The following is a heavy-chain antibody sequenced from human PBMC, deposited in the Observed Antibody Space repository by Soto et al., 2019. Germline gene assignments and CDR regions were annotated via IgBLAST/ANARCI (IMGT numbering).Heavy chain of an antibody. CDR3: ARYCGGGSCYALGYYYGMDV. CDR1: GGTFSSYA. V-gene: IGHV1-69*13. J-gene: IGHJ6*02. CDR2: IIPIFGTA. D-gene: IGHD2-15*01. Sequence: SVKVSCKASGGTFSSYAISWVRQAPGQGLEWMGGIIPIFGTANYAQKFQGRVTITADESTSTAYMELSSLRSEDTAVYYCARYCGGGSCYALGYYYGMDVWGQGTTVTVSS.